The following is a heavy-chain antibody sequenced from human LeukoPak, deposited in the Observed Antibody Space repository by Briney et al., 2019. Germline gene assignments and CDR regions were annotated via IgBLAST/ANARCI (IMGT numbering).Heavy chain of an antibody. Sequence: PGESLKISCKGSGYSFTNYWIAWVRQMPGKGLEWMGLINPRDSDTRYSPSFQGQVTISADKSISTAYLQWSSLKASDTAMYYCARYWAANWFDPWGQGTLVTVSS. CDR3: ARYWAANWFDP. D-gene: IGHD2-8*02. V-gene: IGHV5-51*01. CDR1: GYSFTNYW. J-gene: IGHJ5*02. CDR2: INPRDSDT.